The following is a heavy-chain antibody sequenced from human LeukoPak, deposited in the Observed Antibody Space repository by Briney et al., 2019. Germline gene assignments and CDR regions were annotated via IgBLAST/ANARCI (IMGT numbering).Heavy chain of an antibody. J-gene: IGHJ5*02. CDR1: GFTFSSYG. CDR2: ISGSGGST. V-gene: IGHV3-23*01. Sequence: PGGSLRLSCAASGFTFSSYGMSWVRQAPGKGLEWVSAISGSGGSTYYADSVKGRFTISRDNSKNTLYLQMNSLRAEDTAVYYCAKDLQRFSGYSSSWGFDPWGQGTLVTVSS. D-gene: IGHD6-13*01. CDR3: AKDLQRFSGYSSSWGFDP.